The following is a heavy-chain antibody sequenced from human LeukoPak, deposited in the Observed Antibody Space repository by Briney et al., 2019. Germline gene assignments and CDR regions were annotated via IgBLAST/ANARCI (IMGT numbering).Heavy chain of an antibody. D-gene: IGHD5-12*01. V-gene: IGHV1-18*01. Sequence: GASVKVSCTASGYSFTSYGTTWVRQAPGQGLEWMGWISAYNGNTNYAQKVQGRVTMTTDTSTSTAYMELRSLRPDDTAVYYCARDGRNIAATLILDYWGQGTLVTVSS. CDR1: GYSFTSYG. J-gene: IGHJ4*02. CDR2: ISAYNGNT. CDR3: ARDGRNIAATLILDY.